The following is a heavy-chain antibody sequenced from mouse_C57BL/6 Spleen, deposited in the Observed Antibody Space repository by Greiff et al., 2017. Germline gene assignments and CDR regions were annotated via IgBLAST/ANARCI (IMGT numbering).Heavy chain of an antibody. D-gene: IGHD1-1*01. J-gene: IGHJ4*01. CDR1: GYTFTEYT. CDR2: FYPGSGSI. Sequence: QVHVKQSGAELVKPGASVKLSCKASGYTFTEYTIHWVKQRSGQGLEWIGWFYPGSGSIKYNEKFKDKATLTADKSSSTVYMELSRLTSEDSAVYFCARHEEVYYYGSSLAMDDWGQGTSVTVSS. V-gene: IGHV1-62-2*01. CDR3: ARHEEVYYYGSSLAMDD.